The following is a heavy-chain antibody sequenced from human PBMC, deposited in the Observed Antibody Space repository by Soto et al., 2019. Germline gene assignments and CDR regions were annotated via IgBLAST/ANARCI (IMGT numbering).Heavy chain of an antibody. CDR1: GYTFPDYA. Sequence: QVQLVQSGAEVKKPGASVKVSCKASGYTFPDYAIHWVRQAPGQRLEWMGWSKGGNHDVQYSQNFQGRVTFTRDTPATTGYRELPGLTCEDRAVYYWARPMMLDTARGGLRGFDVWGRGTMVIVS. CDR2: SKGGNHDV. CDR3: ARPMMLDTARGGLRGFDV. J-gene: IGHJ3*01. D-gene: IGHD3-16*01. V-gene: IGHV1-3*01.